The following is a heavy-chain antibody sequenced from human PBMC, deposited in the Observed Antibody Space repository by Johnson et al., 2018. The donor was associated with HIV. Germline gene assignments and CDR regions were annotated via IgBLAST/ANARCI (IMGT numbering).Heavy chain of an antibody. CDR2: IRYDGSNK. Sequence: QMQLVESGGGVVQPGGSLRLSCAASGFTFSSYGMHWVRQAPGKGLEWVAFIRYDGSNKYYADSVKGRFTISRDNSKNTLYLQMNSLRAEDTAVYYCVKGIDSSSWYAFDIWGQGTMVTVSA. CDR1: GFTFSSYG. CDR3: VKGIDSSSWYAFDI. D-gene: IGHD6-13*01. V-gene: IGHV3-30*02. J-gene: IGHJ3*02.